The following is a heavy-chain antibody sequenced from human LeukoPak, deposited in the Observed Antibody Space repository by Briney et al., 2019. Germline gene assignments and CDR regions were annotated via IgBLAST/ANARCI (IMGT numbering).Heavy chain of an antibody. CDR2: IYYIGST. J-gene: IGHJ6*03. CDR1: GGSISSSTYY. CDR3: AGLVPAAWDYYCYYMDV. V-gene: IGHV4-39*01. Sequence: SETLSLTCTVSGGSISSSTYYWAWIRQPPGRGLEWIGSIYYIGSTYYNASLKSRVTISVDTSKNQLSLKLNSVTAADTAVYYCAGLVPAAWDYYCYYMDVWGKGTTVTVSS. D-gene: IGHD2-2*01.